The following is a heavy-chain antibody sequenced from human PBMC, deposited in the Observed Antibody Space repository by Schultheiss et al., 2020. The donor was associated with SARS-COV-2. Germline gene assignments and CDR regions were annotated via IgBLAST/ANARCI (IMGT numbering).Heavy chain of an antibody. Sequence: SVKVSCKASGGTFSSYAISWVRQAPGQGLEWMGGIIPISGTANYAQKFQGRVTMTTDTSTSTAYMELRSVRSDATAVYYCATSIGDYYDSSGLWVQGTLVIVAS. J-gene: IGHJ4*02. D-gene: IGHD3-22*01. CDR2: IIPISGTA. V-gene: IGHV1-69*05. CDR3: ATSIGDYYDSSGL. CDR1: GGTFSSYA.